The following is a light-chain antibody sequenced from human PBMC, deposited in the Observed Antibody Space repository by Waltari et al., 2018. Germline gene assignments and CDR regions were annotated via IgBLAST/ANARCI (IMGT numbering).Light chain of an antibody. CDR1: NSDVGSYNF. V-gene: IGLV2-14*01. J-gene: IGLJ1*01. Sequence: QSALTPPASVSGSPGQSITISCTGTNSDVGSYNFVSWYQQHPGEAPKLMIFEVTNRPSGVSNRFSGSKSGNTASLIISGLQGEDEADYYCSSYTTSRTYVFGTGTKVTVL. CDR3: SSYTTSRTYV. CDR2: EVT.